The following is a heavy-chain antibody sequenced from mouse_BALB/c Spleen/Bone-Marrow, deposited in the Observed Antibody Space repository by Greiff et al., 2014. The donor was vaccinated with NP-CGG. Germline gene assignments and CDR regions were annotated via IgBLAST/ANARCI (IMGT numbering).Heavy chain of an antibody. CDR3: ARRQEDYYAWFAY. J-gene: IGHJ3*01. CDR2: INPNNGDT. V-gene: IGHV1-18*01. Sequence: EVHLVESGPEPVKPGASVKMSCKASGYTFTDYHMKWVKQSHGKGLEWIGEINPNNGDTFYNQKYKGKATLTVDKSSSTAYMQLNSLTSEDSAVYYCARRQEDYYAWFAYWGQGTLVTVSA. CDR1: GYTFTDYH. D-gene: IGHD1-1*01.